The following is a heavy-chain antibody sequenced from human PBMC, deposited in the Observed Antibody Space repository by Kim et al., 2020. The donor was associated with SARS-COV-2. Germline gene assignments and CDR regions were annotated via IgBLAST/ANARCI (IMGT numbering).Heavy chain of an antibody. D-gene: IGHD2-2*01. CDR3: ARDLVVVPAASGFDY. V-gene: IGHV1-46*01. J-gene: IGHJ4*02. CDR2: INPSGGST. CDR1: GYTFTSYY. Sequence: SVKVSCKASGYTFTSYYMHWVRQAPGQGLEWMGIINPSGGSTSYAQKFQGRVTMTRDTSTSTVYMELSSLRSEDTAVYYCARDLVVVPAASGFDYWGQGTLVTVSS.